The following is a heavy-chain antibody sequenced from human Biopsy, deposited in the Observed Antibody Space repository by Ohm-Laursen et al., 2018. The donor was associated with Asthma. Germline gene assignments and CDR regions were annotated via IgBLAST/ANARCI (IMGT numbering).Heavy chain of an antibody. D-gene: IGHD1-26*01. CDR2: ISFDGSNK. V-gene: IGHV3-30*18. CDR1: GFTFSNYG. Sequence: RSLRLSCSASGFTFSNYGMHWVRQAPGKGLDWVAVISFDGSNKNYTDSVKGRFTIPRDNSRNTLHLQMNSLRAEDTAVYYCAKDVFPGWELRRGPDYRGQGTLVTVSS. CDR3: AKDVFPGWELRRGPDY. J-gene: IGHJ4*02.